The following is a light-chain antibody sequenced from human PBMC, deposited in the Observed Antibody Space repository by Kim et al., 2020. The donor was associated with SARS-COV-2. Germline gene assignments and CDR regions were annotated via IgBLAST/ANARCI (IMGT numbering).Light chain of an antibody. CDR3: QQSYSIPFS. Sequence: SASVGDRVPITCRTSQSISTYLNWYQQKPGKAPILLIYAAFSLQGGVPARFSGSGSGTDFTLTISSLQPEDFATYYCQQSYSIPFSFGGGTKVEI. J-gene: IGKJ4*01. CDR1: QSISTY. CDR2: AAF. V-gene: IGKV1-39*01.